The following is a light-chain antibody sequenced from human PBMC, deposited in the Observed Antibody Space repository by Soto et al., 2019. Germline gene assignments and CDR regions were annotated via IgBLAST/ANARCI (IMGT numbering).Light chain of an antibody. CDR2: AAS. CDR3: QQSYSTLLT. J-gene: IGKJ4*01. CDR1: QSISSY. V-gene: IGKV1-39*01. Sequence: SASSLCVYVGGRVTITCKTSQSISSYLNWYQQKPGKAPKLLIYAASSLQSGVPSRFSGSGSGTDFTLTISSLQPEDFATYYCQQSYSTLLTFGGGTRWIS.